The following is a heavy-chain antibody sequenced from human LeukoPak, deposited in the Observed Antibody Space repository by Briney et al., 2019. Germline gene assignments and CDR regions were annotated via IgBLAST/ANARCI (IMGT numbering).Heavy chain of an antibody. J-gene: IGHJ4*02. CDR2: ISSSSSYI. Sequence: PGGSLRLSCAASGFTFSSYSMNWVRQAPGKGLEWVSSISSSSSYIYYADSAKGRFTISRDNAKNSLYLQMNSLRAEDTAVYYCARDLGTYSHFRPPSDYWGQGTLVTVSS. D-gene: IGHD3-10*01. V-gene: IGHV3-21*01. CDR1: GFTFSSYS. CDR3: ARDLGTYSHFRPPSDY.